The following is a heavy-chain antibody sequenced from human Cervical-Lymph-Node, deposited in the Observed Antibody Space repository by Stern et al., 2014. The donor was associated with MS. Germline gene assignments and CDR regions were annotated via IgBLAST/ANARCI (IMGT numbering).Heavy chain of an antibody. D-gene: IGHD6-13*01. J-gene: IGHJ4*02. Sequence: VQLVQSGGGVVQPGRSLRLSCAASGFSFSRYAMHWVRRAPGKGMEWGALIWYDGSNPYYADSVTGRFTISRDNFKNTLYLQMNSLRAEDTAVYYCASAYSSSHYYFDYWGQGTLVTVSS. CDR3: ASAYSSSHYYFDY. CDR1: GFSFSRYA. CDR2: IWYDGSNP. V-gene: IGHV3-33*01.